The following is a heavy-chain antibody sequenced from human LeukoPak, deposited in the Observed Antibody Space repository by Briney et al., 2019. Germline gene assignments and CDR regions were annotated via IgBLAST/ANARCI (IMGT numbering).Heavy chain of an antibody. CDR3: ARENIVSTRDFDY. CDR2: LFYTGNT. D-gene: IGHD5/OR15-5a*01. Sequence: SETLSLTCTVSGGSINTGDYYWTWIRQPPGKGLEWVGSLFYTGNTYYNPSLKTRVTISIDTSKNQFSLKLSSVTAADTAVYHCARENIVSTRDFDYWGQGTLVTVSS. CDR1: GGSINTGDYY. J-gene: IGHJ4*02. V-gene: IGHV4-39*07.